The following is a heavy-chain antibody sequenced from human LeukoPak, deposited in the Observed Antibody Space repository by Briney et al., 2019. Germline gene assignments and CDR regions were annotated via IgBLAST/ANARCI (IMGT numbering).Heavy chain of an antibody. CDR1: GVSISSYY. D-gene: IGHD2-2*01. CDR3: ARRPGYCSSTSCYGDYYGMDV. CDR2: IYYSGST. Sequence: SETLSLTCTVSGVSISSYYWSWLRQPPGKGLEWIGYIYYSGSTNYNPSLKSRVTVSVDTSKNQFSLKLSSVTAADTAVYYCARRPGYCSSTSCYGDYYGMDVWGQGTTVTVSS. V-gene: IGHV4-59*08. J-gene: IGHJ6*02.